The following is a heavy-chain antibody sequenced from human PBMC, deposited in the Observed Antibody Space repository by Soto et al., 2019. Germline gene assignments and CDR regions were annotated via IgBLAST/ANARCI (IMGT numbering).Heavy chain of an antibody. CDR3: AKGRWDGSGSYVAVY. V-gene: IGHV3-23*01. CDR1: GFTFSSYA. D-gene: IGHD3-10*01. Sequence: EVQMLESGGGLVQPGGSLRLSCAASGFTFSSYAMSWVRQAPGKGLEWVSAISGSGGSTYYADSVKGRFTISRDNSKNTLYLQMNSLIAEDTAVYYCAKGRWDGSGSYVAVYWGQGALVTVSS. CDR2: ISGSGGST. J-gene: IGHJ4*02.